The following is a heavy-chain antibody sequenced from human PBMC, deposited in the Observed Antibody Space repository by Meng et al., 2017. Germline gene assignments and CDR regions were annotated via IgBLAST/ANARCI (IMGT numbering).Heavy chain of an antibody. Sequence: PLVQYGPQMKPPPAWVGVSCTAPRYTLMSYAMDWVRPAQGQGLQSMACTKAHTWTPTYARGFTGRFVFPLDLSVSTAYLQPSRLTADDTPVYYSARRYYYDSRGYYFSVIGYCGPGTLVTVSS. CDR1: RYTLMSYA. CDR3: ARRYYYDSRGYYFSVIGY. CDR2: TKAHTWTP. J-gene: IGHJ4*02. D-gene: IGHD3-22*01. V-gene: IGHV7-4-1*02.